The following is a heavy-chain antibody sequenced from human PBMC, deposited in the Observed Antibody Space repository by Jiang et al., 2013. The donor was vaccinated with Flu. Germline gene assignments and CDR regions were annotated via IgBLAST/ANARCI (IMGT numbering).Heavy chain of an antibody. Sequence: LLKPSETLSLTCTVSGGSISSSSYYWGWIRQPPGKGLEWIGSIYYSGSTYYNPSLKSRVTISVDTSKNRFSLNLRSVTAADTALYYCALRKGLGGFDHWGQGALVSVSS. D-gene: IGHD3-10*01. V-gene: IGHV4-39*07. CDR2: IYYSGST. J-gene: IGHJ4*02. CDR1: GGSISSSSYY. CDR3: ALRKGLGGFDH.